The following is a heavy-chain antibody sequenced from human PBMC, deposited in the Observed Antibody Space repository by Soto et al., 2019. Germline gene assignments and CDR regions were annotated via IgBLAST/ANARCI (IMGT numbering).Heavy chain of an antibody. V-gene: IGHV1-69*06. Sequence: GASVKVSCKASGDTSSNYGVSWVRQAPGQGLEWMGGILPVFGTTTYARNFQGRITITADKSTSTVYMELTSLRSDDTATYYCARDPDEVVGTDYHYYGMDVWDQGATVTV. CDR1: GDTSSNYG. CDR2: ILPVFGTT. CDR3: ARDPDEVVGTDYHYYGMDV. J-gene: IGHJ6*02. D-gene: IGHD1-26*01.